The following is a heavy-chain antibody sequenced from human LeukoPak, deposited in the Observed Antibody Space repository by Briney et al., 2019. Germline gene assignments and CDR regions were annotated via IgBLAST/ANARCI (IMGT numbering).Heavy chain of an antibody. V-gene: IGHV1-8*01. Sequence: ASVKVSCKASGYTFTSYDINWVRQATGQGLEWMGWMNPNSGNTGYAQKFQGRVTMTEDTSTDTAYMELSSLRSEDTAVYYCATHGVGATEDDAFDIWGQGTMVTVSS. CDR3: ATHGVGATEDDAFDI. D-gene: IGHD1-26*01. CDR1: GYTFTSYD. J-gene: IGHJ3*02. CDR2: MNPNSGNT.